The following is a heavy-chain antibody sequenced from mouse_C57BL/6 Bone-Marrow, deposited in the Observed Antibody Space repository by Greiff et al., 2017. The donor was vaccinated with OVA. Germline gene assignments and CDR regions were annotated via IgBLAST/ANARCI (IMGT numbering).Heavy chain of an antibody. CDR2: SRNKANDYTT. CDR3: ARDAEYYGSSPYWYFDV. CDR1: GFTFSDFY. J-gene: IGHJ1*03. D-gene: IGHD1-1*01. Sequence: EVQLVESGGGLVQSGRSLRLSCATSGFTFSDFYMEWVRQAPGKGLEWIAASRNKANDYTTEYSASVKGRFIVSRDTSQSILYLQMNALRAEDTAIYYCARDAEYYGSSPYWYFDVWGTGTTVTVSS. V-gene: IGHV7-1*01.